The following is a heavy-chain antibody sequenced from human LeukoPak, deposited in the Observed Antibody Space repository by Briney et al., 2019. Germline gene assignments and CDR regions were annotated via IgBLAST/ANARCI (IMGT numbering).Heavy chain of an antibody. Sequence: PGGSLRLSCAASGFTFSSYSMNWVRQAPGKGLEWVSSISSSSSYIYYADSVKGRFTISRDNAKNSLYLQMNSLRAEDTAVYYCARDIPNGGLPFDPWGQGTLVTVSS. CDR1: GFTFSSYS. CDR2: ISSSSSYI. J-gene: IGHJ5*02. V-gene: IGHV3-21*01. CDR3: ARDIPNGGLPFDP. D-gene: IGHD4-23*01.